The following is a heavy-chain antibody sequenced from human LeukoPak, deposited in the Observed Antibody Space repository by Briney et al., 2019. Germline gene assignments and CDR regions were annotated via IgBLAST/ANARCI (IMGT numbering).Heavy chain of an antibody. D-gene: IGHD5-24*01. CDR3: AKRIRRDGYNSWFDP. V-gene: IGHV3-23*01. J-gene: IGHJ5*02. Sequence: GSLRLSCAASGFTFSSYAMSWVRQAPGKGLEWVSAISGSGGSTYYADSVKGRFTISRDNSKNTLYLQMNSLRAEDTAVYYCAKRIRRDGYNSWFDPWGQGTLVTVSS. CDR2: ISGSGGST. CDR1: GFTFSSYA.